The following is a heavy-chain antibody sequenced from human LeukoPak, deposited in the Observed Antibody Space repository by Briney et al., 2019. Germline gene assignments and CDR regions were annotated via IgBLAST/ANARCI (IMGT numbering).Heavy chain of an antibody. V-gene: IGHV4-4*07. CDR2: IYTSGST. D-gene: IGHD2-15*01. CDR1: GGSISSYC. J-gene: IGHJ5*02. CDR3: ARGRLVVAASGAGWFDP. Sequence: PSETLSLTCTVSGGSISSYCWSWIRQPAGKGLEWIGRIYTSGSTNYNPSLKSRVTMSVDTSKNQFSLKLSSVTAADTAVYYCARGRLVVAASGAGWFDPWGQGTLVTVSS.